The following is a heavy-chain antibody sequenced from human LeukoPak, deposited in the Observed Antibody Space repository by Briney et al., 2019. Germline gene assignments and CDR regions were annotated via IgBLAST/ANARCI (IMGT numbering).Heavy chain of an antibody. CDR3: AKDGYNYAEDAFDI. V-gene: IGHV3-23*01. D-gene: IGHD5-24*01. CDR2: ISGSGGST. J-gene: IGHJ3*02. Sequence: ETLSLTCTVSGGSIHSSPYYWGWIRQPPGKGLEWVSAISGSGGSTYYADSVKGRFTISRDNSKNTLCLQMNSLRAEDTAVYYCAKDGYNYAEDAFDIWGQGTMVTVSS. CDR1: GGSIHSSPYY.